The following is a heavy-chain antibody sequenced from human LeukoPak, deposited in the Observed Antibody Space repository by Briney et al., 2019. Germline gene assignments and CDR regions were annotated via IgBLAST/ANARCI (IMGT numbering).Heavy chain of an antibody. CDR1: GGSISSYY. Sequence: PSETLSLTCTVSGGSISSYYWSWTRQPPGKGLEWIGYIYYSGSTNYNPSLKSRVTISVDTSKNQFSLKLSSVTAADTAVYYCARTARGSYYDYWGQGTLVTVSS. V-gene: IGHV4-59*01. J-gene: IGHJ4*02. D-gene: IGHD1-26*01. CDR2: IYYSGST. CDR3: ARTARGSYYDY.